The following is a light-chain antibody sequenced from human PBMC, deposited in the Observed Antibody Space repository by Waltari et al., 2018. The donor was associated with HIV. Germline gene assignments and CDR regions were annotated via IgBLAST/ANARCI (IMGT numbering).Light chain of an antibody. Sequence: QSALTQPASVSGSPGQSISISCSGTSSDVGASDYVSWYHQHPGEAPTLILYEVKKRPSGISNRVSGSKSGNTASLTISGLQVEDEAHYYCSSYSASGTLVLFGGGTRLTVL. CDR2: EVK. V-gene: IGLV2-14*01. CDR1: SSDVGASDY. J-gene: IGLJ2*01. CDR3: SSYSASGTLVL.